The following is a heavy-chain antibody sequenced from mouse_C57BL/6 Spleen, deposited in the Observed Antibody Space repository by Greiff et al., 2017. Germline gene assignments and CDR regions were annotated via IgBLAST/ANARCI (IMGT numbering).Heavy chain of an antibody. CDR2: ILPGSGST. CDR3: ARGGYYGSSSWFAY. J-gene: IGHJ3*01. Sequence: QVPLPHSGPELLKPGASVKLSCKATGYTFTGYWIEWVKQRPGPGLEWIGEILPGSGSTNYNEKFKGKATFTADTSSNTAYMQLSSLTTDDSAIYYFARGGYYGSSSWFAYWGQGTLVTVSA. V-gene: IGHV1-9*01. CDR1: GYTFTGYW. D-gene: IGHD1-1*01.